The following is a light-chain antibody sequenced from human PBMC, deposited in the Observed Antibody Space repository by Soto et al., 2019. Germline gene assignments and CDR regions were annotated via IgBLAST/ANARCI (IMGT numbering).Light chain of an antibody. CDR1: QSVSSSY. J-gene: IGKJ5*01. Sequence: EIVLTQSPGTLSLSPGERATLSCRASQSVSSSYLAWYQQKPGQAPRLLIYGASGRATGIPDRFSGSVSATDFSLTTTRLQPEDFAVYYCQQYGSSPPITFGQGTRLEIK. V-gene: IGKV3-20*01. CDR3: QQYGSSPPIT. CDR2: GAS.